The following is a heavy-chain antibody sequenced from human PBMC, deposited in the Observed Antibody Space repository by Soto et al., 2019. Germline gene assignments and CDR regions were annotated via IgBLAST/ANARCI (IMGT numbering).Heavy chain of an antibody. V-gene: IGHV4-34*01. Sequence: SETLSLTCAVYGGSFSGYYWSWIRQPPGKGLEWIGEINHSGSTNYNPSLKSRVTISVDTSKNQFSLKLSSVTAADTAVYYCARLPSIAARPGLNSWGQGTLVTVSS. D-gene: IGHD6-6*01. CDR3: ARLPSIAARPGLNS. CDR2: INHSGST. CDR1: GGSFSGYY. J-gene: IGHJ4*02.